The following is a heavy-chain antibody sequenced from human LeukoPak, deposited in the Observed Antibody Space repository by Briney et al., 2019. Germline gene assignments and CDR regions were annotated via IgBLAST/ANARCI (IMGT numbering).Heavy chain of an antibody. CDR3: AKPLRVVPAAPFDY. V-gene: IGHV3-30*02. Sequence: GGSLRLSCAASGFTFSSYGMHWVRQAPGKGLEWVAFIRYDGSNKYYADSVKGRFTISRDNSKNTLYLQMNSLRAGDTAVYYCAKPLRVVPAAPFDYWGQGTLVTVSS. J-gene: IGHJ4*02. CDR2: IRYDGSNK. CDR1: GFTFSSYG. D-gene: IGHD2-2*01.